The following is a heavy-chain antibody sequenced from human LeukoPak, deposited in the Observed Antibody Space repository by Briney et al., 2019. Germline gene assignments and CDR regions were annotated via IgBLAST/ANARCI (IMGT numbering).Heavy chain of an antibody. V-gene: IGHV3-30*04. Sequence: PGGSLRLSCAASGFTFSSYAMHWVRQAPGKGLEWVAVISYDGSNKYYADSVKGRFTISRDNFKNTLSLQVDSLRAEDTAMYYCAKDDDWGRYKHWGQGTLVTVSS. J-gene: IGHJ1*01. D-gene: IGHD3-16*01. CDR2: ISYDGSNK. CDR3: AKDDDWGRYKH. CDR1: GFTFSSYA.